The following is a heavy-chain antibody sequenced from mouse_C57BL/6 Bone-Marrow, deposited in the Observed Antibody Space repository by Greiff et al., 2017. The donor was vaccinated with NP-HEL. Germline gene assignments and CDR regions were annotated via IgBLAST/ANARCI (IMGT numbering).Heavy chain of an antibody. J-gene: IGHJ4*01. Sequence: VQLQQSGAELVMPGASVKLSCKASGYTFTSYWMHWVKQRPGQGLEWIGEIDPSDSYTNYNQKFKGKSTLTVDKSSSTAYMQLSSLTSEDSAVYYCARCAYGSSGWYAMDYWGQGTSVTVSS. CDR1: GYTFTSYW. CDR2: IDPSDSYT. CDR3: ARCAYGSSGWYAMDY. D-gene: IGHD1-1*01. V-gene: IGHV1-69*01.